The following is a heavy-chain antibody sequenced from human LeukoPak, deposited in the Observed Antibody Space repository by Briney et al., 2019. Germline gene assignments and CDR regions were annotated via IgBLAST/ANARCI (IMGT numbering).Heavy chain of an antibody. CDR3: AREGLYSGSGYYYGINF. CDR1: GYTFTSYA. Sequence: GASVKVSCKASGYTFTSYAISWVRQAPGQGLEWMGRISTYTGNTDYAQKFQGRVTMTTDTSTSTAYIELGSLRSDDTAVYYCAREGLYSGSGYYYGINFWGQGTTVTVSS. V-gene: IGHV1-18*01. J-gene: IGHJ6*02. CDR2: ISTYTGNT. D-gene: IGHD5-12*01.